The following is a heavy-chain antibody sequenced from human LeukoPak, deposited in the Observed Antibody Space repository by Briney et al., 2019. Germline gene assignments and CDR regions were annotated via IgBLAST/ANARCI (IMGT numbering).Heavy chain of an antibody. D-gene: IGHD6-13*01. CDR2: INHSGST. CDR3: ARGSRYSSDY. J-gene: IGHJ4*02. CDR1: GGSFSGYY. V-gene: IGHV4-34*01. Sequence: SETLSLTCAVYGGSFSGYYWSWIRQPPGKGLEWIGEINHSGSTNYNPSLKSRVTISVDTSKNQFSLKLSSVTAADTAVYYCARGSRYSSDYWGQGTLVTVSS.